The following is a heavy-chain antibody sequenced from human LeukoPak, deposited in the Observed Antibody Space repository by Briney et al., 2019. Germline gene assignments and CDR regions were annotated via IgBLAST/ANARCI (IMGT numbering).Heavy chain of an antibody. J-gene: IGHJ4*02. V-gene: IGHV3-21*01. CDR3: ARDLFDDYSLDY. CDR1: RFTFSSYS. CDR2: ISSSSSII. Sequence: KPGGSLGLSCAASRFTFSSYSMNWVRQAPGKGLEWVSSISSSSSIIYYADSVKGRFTISSDNAKNSLYLKMSILRAEDTSVYYWARDLFDDYSLDYWGQGTLVTVSS. D-gene: IGHD3-16*01.